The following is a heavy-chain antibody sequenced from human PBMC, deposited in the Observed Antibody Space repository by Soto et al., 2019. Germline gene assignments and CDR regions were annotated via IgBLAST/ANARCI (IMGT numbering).Heavy chain of an antibody. Sequence: GASVKVSCKASGYTFTSYGISWVRQAPGQGLEWMGWISAYNGNTNYAQKLQGRVTMTTDTSTSTAYMELRSLRSDDTAVYYCARVESGEIPRPYFQIFGVVINWFDPWGQGTLVTVSS. V-gene: IGHV1-18*01. CDR2: ISAYNGNT. CDR1: GYTFTSYG. CDR3: ARVESGEIPRPYFQIFGVVINWFDP. J-gene: IGHJ5*02. D-gene: IGHD3-3*01.